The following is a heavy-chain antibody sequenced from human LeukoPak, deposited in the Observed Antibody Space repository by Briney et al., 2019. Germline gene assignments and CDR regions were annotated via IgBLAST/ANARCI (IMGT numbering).Heavy chain of an antibody. D-gene: IGHD5/OR15-5a*01. CDR1: DYSISSGYGYY. CDR2: IYHSGIT. CDR3: ATLVSTRYYFDY. J-gene: IGHJ4*02. Sequence: SETLSLTCTVSDYSISSGYGYYWGWIRQPPGQGLEWLGNIYHSGITYYNHFNSSLKSRVTISIDTSKNQFSLRLTSVTAADTAVYFCATLVSTRYYFDYWGQGTLITVSS. V-gene: IGHV4-38-2*02.